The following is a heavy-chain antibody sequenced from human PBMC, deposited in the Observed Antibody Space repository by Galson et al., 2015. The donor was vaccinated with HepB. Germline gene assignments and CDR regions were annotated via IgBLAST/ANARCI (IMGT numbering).Heavy chain of an antibody. V-gene: IGHV5-10-1*01. CDR2: IDPSDSYT. CDR3: ASTLVRHRYYYDSSGYDPYYFDY. D-gene: IGHD3-22*01. J-gene: IGHJ4*02. CDR1: GYSFTSYW. Sequence: QSGAEVKKPGESLRISCKGSGYSFTSYWISWVRQMPGKGLEWMGRIDPSDSYTNYSPSFQGHVTISADKSISTAYLQWSSLKASDTAMYYCASTLVRHRYYYDSSGYDPYYFDYWGQGTLVTVSS.